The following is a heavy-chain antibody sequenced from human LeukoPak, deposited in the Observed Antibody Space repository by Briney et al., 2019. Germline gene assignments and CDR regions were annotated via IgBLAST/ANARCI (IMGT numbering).Heavy chain of an antibody. D-gene: IGHD4-17*01. CDR3: AGAEDDYGDYY. CDR1: GFTVSSNY. V-gene: IGHV3-66*02. J-gene: IGHJ4*02. Sequence: GGSLRLSCAASGFTVSSNYMSWVRQAPGKGLEWVSVIYSGGSTYYADSVKGRFTISRDNPKNTLYPQMNSLRAEDTAVYYCAGAEDDYGDYYWGQGTLVTVSS. CDR2: IYSGGST.